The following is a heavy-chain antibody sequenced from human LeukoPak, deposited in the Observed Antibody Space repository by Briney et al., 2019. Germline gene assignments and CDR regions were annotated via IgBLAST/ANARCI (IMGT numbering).Heavy chain of an antibody. CDR3: ARVTYYYDSSGSPPFYDY. J-gene: IGHJ4*02. CDR2: IYYSGST. D-gene: IGHD3-22*01. Sequence: PSETLSLTCTVSGGSISSYYWSWIRQPPGKGLEWIGYIYYSGSTNYNPSLKSRVTISVDTSKNQFSLKLSSVTAADTAVYYCARVTYYYDSSGSPPFYDYWGQGTLVTVSS. V-gene: IGHV4-59*01. CDR1: GGSISSYY.